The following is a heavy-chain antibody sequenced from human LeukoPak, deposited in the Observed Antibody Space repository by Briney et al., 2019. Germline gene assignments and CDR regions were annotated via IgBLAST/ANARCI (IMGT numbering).Heavy chain of an antibody. J-gene: IGHJ4*02. V-gene: IGHV4-30-2*01. D-gene: IGHD1-14*01. CDR1: GDSISSGGYS. CDR3: ARATRSYYDY. CDR2: IYHSGST. Sequence: SETLSLTCAVSGDSISSGGYSWSWIRQPPGKGLEWIGYIYHSGSTYYNPSLKSRVTISVDRSKNQFSLKLSSVTAADTAVYYCARATRSYYDYWGQGTLVTVSS.